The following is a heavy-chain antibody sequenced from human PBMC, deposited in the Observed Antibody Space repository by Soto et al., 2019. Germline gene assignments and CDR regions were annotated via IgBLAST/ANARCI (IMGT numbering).Heavy chain of an antibody. CDR2: IDPSDSQT. CDR3: ARLPWYDSSGPSGVDY. D-gene: IGHD3-22*01. CDR1: GYSFAGYW. Sequence: GESLKISCKGSGYSFAGYWITWVRQKPGKGLEWMGRIDPSDSQTNYSPSFQGHVTISADKSISTAYLQWSSLKASDTAMYYCARLPWYDSSGPSGVDYWGQGTLVTVSS. J-gene: IGHJ4*02. V-gene: IGHV5-10-1*01.